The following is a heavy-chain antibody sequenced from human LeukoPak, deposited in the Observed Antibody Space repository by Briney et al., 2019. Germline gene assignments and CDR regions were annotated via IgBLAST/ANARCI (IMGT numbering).Heavy chain of an antibody. J-gene: IGHJ6*02. Sequence: GGSLRLSCAASGFTVSSNYMSWVRQAPGKGLEWVSVIYSGGSTYYADSVKGRFTISRDNSKNTLYLQMNSLRAEDTAVYYCARDRFGDYGDYDGGYHYYYGMDVWGQGTTVTVSS. V-gene: IGHV3-53*01. CDR3: ARDRFGDYGDYDGGYHYYYGMDV. CDR2: IYSGGST. D-gene: IGHD4-17*01. CDR1: GFTVSSNY.